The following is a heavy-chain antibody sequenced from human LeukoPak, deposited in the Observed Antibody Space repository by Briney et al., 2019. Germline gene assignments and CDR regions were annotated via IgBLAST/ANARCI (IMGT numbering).Heavy chain of an antibody. J-gene: IGHJ5*02. V-gene: IGHV4-59*01. CDR1: GGSIRSYY. Sequence: SETLSLTCTVSGGSIRSYYWSWIRQPPGKGLEWIGYIFYSGGANYNPSLKSRVTISVHTSKNQFSLKLSSVTAADTAVYYCARYVRGLKDWFDPWGQGTLVTVSS. D-gene: IGHD3-10*01. CDR3: ARYVRGLKDWFDP. CDR2: IFYSGGA.